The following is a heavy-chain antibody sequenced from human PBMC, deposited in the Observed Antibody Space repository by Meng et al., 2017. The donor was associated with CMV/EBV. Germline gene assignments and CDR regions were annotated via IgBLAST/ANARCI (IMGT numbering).Heavy chain of an antibody. CDR3: ARWPPFFDGYNYNFDY. V-gene: IGHV1-69*05. J-gene: IGHJ4*02. CDR2: IIPIFGTA. Sequence: SVKVSCKASGGTFSSYAISWVRQAPGQGLEWMGGIIPIFGTANYAQKFQGRVTITTDESTSTAYMELSSLRSEDTAVYYCARWPPFFDGYNYNFDYWGQGTLVTVSS. D-gene: IGHD5-24*01. CDR1: GGTFSSYA.